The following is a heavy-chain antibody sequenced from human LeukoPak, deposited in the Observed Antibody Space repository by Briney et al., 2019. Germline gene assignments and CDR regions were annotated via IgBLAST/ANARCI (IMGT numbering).Heavy chain of an antibody. D-gene: IGHD5-24*01. V-gene: IGHV4-59*01. J-gene: IGHJ6*03. CDR3: ARLKGEMITIRPYYHYYMDV. CDR1: GGSISTYY. Sequence: PSETLSLTCTVSGGSISTYYWTWIRRPPGKGLEWLGYIYYNGNTNYNPSLPSRVTISLNTSKNQFSLNLTSVTAADTAVYYCARLKGEMITIRPYYHYYMDVWGKGTTVTVSS. CDR2: IYYNGNT.